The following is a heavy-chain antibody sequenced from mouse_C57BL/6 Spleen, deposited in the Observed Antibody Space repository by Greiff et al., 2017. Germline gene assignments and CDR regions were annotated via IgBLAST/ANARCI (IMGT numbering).Heavy chain of an antibody. J-gene: IGHJ4*01. D-gene: IGHD4-1*01. Sequence: EVQLQESGPGLVKPSQSLSLTCSVTGYSITSGYYWNWIRQFPGNKLEWMGYISYDGSNNYNPSLKNRISITRDTSKNQFFLKLNSVTTEDTATYYCARGTGTSPYAMDYWGQGTSVTVSS. CDR1: GYSITSGYY. CDR3: ARGTGTSPYAMDY. CDR2: ISYDGSN. V-gene: IGHV3-6*01.